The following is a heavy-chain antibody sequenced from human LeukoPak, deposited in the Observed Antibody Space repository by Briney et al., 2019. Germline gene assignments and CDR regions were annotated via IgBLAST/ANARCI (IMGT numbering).Heavy chain of an antibody. CDR1: GFTFSDYY. CDR2: ISSSGSTI. J-gene: IGHJ4*02. Sequence: GGSPRLSCAASGFTFSDYYMSWIRQAPGKGLEWVSYISSSGSTIYYADSVKGRFTISRDNAKNSLYLQMNSLRAEDTAVYYCARDWGMELELQIRFDYWGQGTLVTVSS. V-gene: IGHV3-11*04. CDR3: ARDWGMELELQIRFDY. D-gene: IGHD1-7*01.